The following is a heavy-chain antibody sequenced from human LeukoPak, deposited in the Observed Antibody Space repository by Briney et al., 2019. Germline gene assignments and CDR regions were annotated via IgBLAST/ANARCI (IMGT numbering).Heavy chain of an antibody. V-gene: IGHV4-34*01. CDR3: ARWSGVYYYYYGMDV. CDR2: INHSGST. CDR1: GGSFSGYY. D-gene: IGHD3-3*01. Sequence: SETLSLTCAVYGGSFSGYYWSWIRQPPGKGLEWIGEINHSGSTNYNPSLKSRVTISVDTSKNQFSLRLSSVTAADTAVYYCARWSGVYYYYYGMDVWGQGTTVTVSS. J-gene: IGHJ6*02.